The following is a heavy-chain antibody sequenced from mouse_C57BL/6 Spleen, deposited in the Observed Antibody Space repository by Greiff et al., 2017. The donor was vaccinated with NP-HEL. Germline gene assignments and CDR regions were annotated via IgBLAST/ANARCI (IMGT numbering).Heavy chain of an antibody. CDR2: ISDGGSYT. CDR1: GFTFSSYA. J-gene: IGHJ1*03. CDR3: ARDRDYYGSSFLYWYFDV. D-gene: IGHD1-1*01. V-gene: IGHV5-4*01. Sequence: EVQRVESGGGLVKPGGSLKLSCAASGFTFSSYAMSWVRQTPEKRLEWVATISDGGSYTYYPDNVKGRFTISRDNAKNNLYLQMSHLKSEDTAMYYCARDRDYYGSSFLYWYFDVWGTGTTVTVSS.